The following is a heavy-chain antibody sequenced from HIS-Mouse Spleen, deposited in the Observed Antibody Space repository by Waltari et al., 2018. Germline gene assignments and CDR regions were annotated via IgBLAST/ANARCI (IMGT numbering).Heavy chain of an antibody. CDR2: INPNSGGT. V-gene: IGHV1-2*02. Sequence: GWINPNSGGTNYAQKFQGRVTMTRDTSISTAYMELSRLRSDDTAVYYCAREPLRDGYNSYYYYGMDVWGQGTTVTVSS. CDR3: AREPLRDGYNSYYYYGMDV. D-gene: IGHD5-12*01. J-gene: IGHJ6*02.